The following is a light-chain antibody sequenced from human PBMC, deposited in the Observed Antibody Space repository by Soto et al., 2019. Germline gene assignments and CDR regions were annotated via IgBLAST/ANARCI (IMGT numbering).Light chain of an antibody. Sequence: EIVLTQSPATLSLSPGERATLSCRASQSVTSYLAWYQQKPGQAPRLLIYDSFNRATGIPARFSGSGSGTDFTLTISSLEPEDFAVYYCQQRSSWPLTFGGGTKVEI. CDR1: QSVTSY. CDR3: QQRSSWPLT. J-gene: IGKJ4*01. CDR2: DSF. V-gene: IGKV3-11*01.